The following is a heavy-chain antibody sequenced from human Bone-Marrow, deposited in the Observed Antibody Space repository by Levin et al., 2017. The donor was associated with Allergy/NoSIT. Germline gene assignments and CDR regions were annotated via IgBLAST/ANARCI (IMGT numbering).Heavy chain of an antibody. Sequence: QTGGSLRLSCAASGFTFSSYEMNWVRQAPGKGLEWVSYISSSGSTIYYADSVKGRFTISRDNAKNSLYLQMNSLRAEDTAVYYCAREEDIVVVPAADGVFDYWGQGTLVTVSS. J-gene: IGHJ4*02. V-gene: IGHV3-48*03. CDR3: AREEDIVVVPAADGVFDY. CDR1: GFTFSSYE. CDR2: ISSSGSTI. D-gene: IGHD2-2*01.